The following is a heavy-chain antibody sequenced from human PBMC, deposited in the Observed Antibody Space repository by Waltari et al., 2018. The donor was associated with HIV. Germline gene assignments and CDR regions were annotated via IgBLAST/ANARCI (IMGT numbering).Heavy chain of an antibody. CDR3: ARGPLTRVVAAYPLGVDY. CDR1: GYTFTGYY. D-gene: IGHD2-15*01. J-gene: IGHJ4*02. CDR2: INPNSGGT. V-gene: IGHV1-2*02. Sequence: QVQLVQSGAEVKKPGASVKVSCKASGYTFTGYYMHWVRQAPGQGLEWMGWINPNSGGTNYAQKFQGRVTMTRDTSISTAYMELSRLRSDDTAVYYCARGPLTRVVAAYPLGVDYWGQGTLVTVSS.